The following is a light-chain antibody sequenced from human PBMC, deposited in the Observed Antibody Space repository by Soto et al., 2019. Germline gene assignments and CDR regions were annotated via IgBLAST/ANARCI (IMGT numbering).Light chain of an antibody. Sequence: QTVVTQESSLTVSPGGTVTLTCASSTGAVTSGHHPHWLQQKPGQAPRTVIYSTDNKQDRTPARFSGSLLGGKAALTVSGVQPEDEAEYYCLFYYGGAQPHGVFGGGTKLTVL. CDR3: LFYYGGAQPHGV. CDR1: TGAVTSGHH. J-gene: IGLJ2*01. V-gene: IGLV7-43*01. CDR2: STD.